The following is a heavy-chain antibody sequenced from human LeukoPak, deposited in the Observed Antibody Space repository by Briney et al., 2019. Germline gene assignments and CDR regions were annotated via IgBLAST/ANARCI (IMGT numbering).Heavy chain of an antibody. D-gene: IGHD1-26*01. CDR3: AKDLDSGSPGIVP. CDR2: IPYDGSNK. Sequence: GGSLRLSCAASGFTFSSYGMHWVRQAPGKGLEWVAFIPYDGSNKYYPVSLKGRFTISRDNSKNTLYLQMNSLRAEDTAVYYCAKDLDSGSPGIVPWGQGTLVTVSS. CDR1: GFTFSSYG. J-gene: IGHJ5*02. V-gene: IGHV3-30*02.